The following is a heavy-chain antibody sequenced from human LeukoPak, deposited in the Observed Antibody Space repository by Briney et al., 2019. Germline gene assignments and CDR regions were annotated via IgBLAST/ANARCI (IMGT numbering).Heavy chain of an antibody. Sequence: SETLSLTCAVSGGSISSGGYSWTWIRQPPGKGLEWIGYIHHTGSTYYNPSLKSRVTISLDRSKNHFSLKLSSVTAADTAVYYCARAQRYCSGGNCYPSYFDHWGLGTLVTVSS. D-gene: IGHD2-15*01. CDR1: GGSISSGGYS. CDR2: IHHTGST. J-gene: IGHJ4*02. CDR3: ARAQRYCSGGNCYPSYFDH. V-gene: IGHV4-30-2*01.